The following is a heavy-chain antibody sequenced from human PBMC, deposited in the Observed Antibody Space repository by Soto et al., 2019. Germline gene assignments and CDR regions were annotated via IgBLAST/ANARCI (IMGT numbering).Heavy chain of an antibody. CDR1: GYTFTTYW. Sequence: GESLKISCKGSGYTFTTYWIGWVRQMPGKGLEWMGIIYPGDSDTRYSPSFQGQVTISADKSISTAYLQWSSLKASDTAMYYCAGGGVRGVITRTRDYYGMDVWGQGTTVTVSS. J-gene: IGHJ6*02. D-gene: IGHD3-10*01. CDR3: AGGGVRGVITRTRDYYGMDV. CDR2: IYPGDSDT. V-gene: IGHV5-51*01.